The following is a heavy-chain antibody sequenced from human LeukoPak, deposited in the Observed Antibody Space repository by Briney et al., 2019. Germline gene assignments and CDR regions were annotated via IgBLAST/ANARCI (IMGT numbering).Heavy chain of an antibody. CDR1: GGSISSSSYY. V-gene: IGHV4-39*02. Sequence: PSETLSLTCTVSGGSISSSSYYWGWIRQPPGKGLEWIGSIYYSGSTYYNPSLKSRVTISVDTSKNQFSLNLSSVTAADTALYYCVRDLTFNYMDVWGKGTTVTVS. J-gene: IGHJ6*03. CDR2: IYYSGST. D-gene: IGHD2/OR15-2a*01. CDR3: VRDLTFNYMDV.